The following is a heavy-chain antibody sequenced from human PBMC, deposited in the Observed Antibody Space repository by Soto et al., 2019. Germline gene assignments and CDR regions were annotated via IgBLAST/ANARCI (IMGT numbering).Heavy chain of an antibody. CDR3: ARMRAGRELFDQ. CDR2: IHYTGRA. J-gene: IGHJ4*02. Sequence: SETLSLTCTVSGGSMSNYCWSWMRQPPGRGLEWIAYIHYTGRANYNASLKSRVTISVDTSKNQFSLELTSLTAADTAVYYCARMRAGRELFDQWGQGILVTVYS. CDR1: GGSMSNYC. D-gene: IGHD1-7*01. V-gene: IGHV4-59*12.